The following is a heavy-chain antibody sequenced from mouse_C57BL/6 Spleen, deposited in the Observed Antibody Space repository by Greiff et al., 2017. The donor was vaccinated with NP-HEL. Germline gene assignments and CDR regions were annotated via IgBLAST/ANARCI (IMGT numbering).Heavy chain of an antibody. CDR3: ARNRRVDGYWYYFDY. J-gene: IGHJ2*01. CDR2: INPNNGGT. Sequence: EVQLKQSGPELVKPGASVKISCKASGYTFTDYYMNWVKQSHGKSLEWIGDINPNNGGTSYNQKFKGKATLTVDKSSSTAYMELRSLTAEDSAVYYCARNRRVDGYWYYFDYWGQGTTLTVSS. V-gene: IGHV1-26*01. CDR1: GYTFTDYY. D-gene: IGHD2-3*01.